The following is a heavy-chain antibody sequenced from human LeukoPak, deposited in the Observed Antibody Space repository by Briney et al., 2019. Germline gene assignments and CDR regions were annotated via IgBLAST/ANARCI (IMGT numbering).Heavy chain of an antibody. CDR1: GYTFTSYY. CDR2: INPSGGST. D-gene: IGHD5-18*01. CDR3: ARARYSYGSTEYYFDY. J-gene: IGHJ4*02. Sequence: ASVKVSCKASGYTFTSYYMHWVRQAPGQGLEWMGIINPSGGSTSYAQKFQGRVTMTRDMSTSAVYMELRSLRSDDTAVYYCARARYSYGSTEYYFDYWGQGTLVTVSS. V-gene: IGHV1-46*01.